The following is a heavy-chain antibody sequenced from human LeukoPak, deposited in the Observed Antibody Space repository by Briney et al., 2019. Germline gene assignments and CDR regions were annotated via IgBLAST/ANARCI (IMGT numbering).Heavy chain of an antibody. J-gene: IGHJ4*02. CDR2: ISYDGSNK. V-gene: IGHV3-30-3*01. D-gene: IGHD1-26*01. CDR3: ARDPPISGSYLDSGYEGSY. Sequence: GGSLRLSCAASGFTFSSYAMHWVRQAPGKGLEWVAVISYDGSNKYYADSVKGRFTISRDNSKNTLYLQMNSLRAEDTAVYYCARDPPISGSYLDSGYEGSYWGQGTLVTVSS. CDR1: GFTFSSYA.